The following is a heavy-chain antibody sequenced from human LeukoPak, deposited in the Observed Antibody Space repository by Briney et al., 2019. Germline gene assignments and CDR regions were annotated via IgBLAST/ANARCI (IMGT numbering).Heavy chain of an antibody. J-gene: IGHJ4*02. V-gene: IGHV1-69*13. CDR1: GGTFSSYA. CDR3: ARTSGIADRRLFDY. CDR2: IIPIFGTA. D-gene: IGHD1-14*01. Sequence: GASVKVSCKASGGTFSSYAISWVRQAPGQGLEWMGGIIPIFGTANYAQKFQDRVTITADESTGTAYMELSSLRSEDTAVYYCARTSGIADRRLFDYWGQGTLVTVSS.